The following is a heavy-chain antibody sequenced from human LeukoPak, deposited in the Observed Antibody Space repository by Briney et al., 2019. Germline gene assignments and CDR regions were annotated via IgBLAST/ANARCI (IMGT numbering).Heavy chain of an antibody. V-gene: IGHV4-59*08. CDR2: IDYSGST. D-gene: IGHD3-22*01. CDR1: GGSISSYY. Sequence: SETLSLTCTVSGGSISSYYWSWIRQPPGKGLEWIGYIDYSGSTNYNPSLKSRVTISVDTSKNQFSLKLSSVTAAVTAVYYCARRSGITMIVVVQEDAFDIWGQGTMVTVSS. CDR3: ARRSGITMIVVVQEDAFDI. J-gene: IGHJ3*02.